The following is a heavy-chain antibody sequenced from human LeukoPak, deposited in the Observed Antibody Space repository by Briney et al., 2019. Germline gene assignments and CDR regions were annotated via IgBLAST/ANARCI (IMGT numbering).Heavy chain of an antibody. V-gene: IGHV3-23*01. CDR3: AKSPGTMYSSSWYFFDY. CDR1: GFTFSSYA. CDR2: ISGSGGST. D-gene: IGHD6-13*01. J-gene: IGHJ4*02. Sequence: PGGSLRLSCAASGFTFSSYAMSWVRQAPGKGLEWVSAISGSGGSTYYADSVKGRFTISRDNSKNTLYLQMNSLRAEDTAVYYCAKSPGTMYSSSWYFFDYWGQGTLVTVSS.